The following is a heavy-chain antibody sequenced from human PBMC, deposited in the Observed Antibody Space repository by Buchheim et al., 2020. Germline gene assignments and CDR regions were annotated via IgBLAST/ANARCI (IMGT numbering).Heavy chain of an antibody. CDR3: ASAWELFDS. CDR1: GFTFSTYW. CDR2: STSEWRRT. D-gene: IGHD1-26*01. J-gene: IGHJ4*02. V-gene: IGHV3-74*01. Sequence: EVQLVESGGGLVQPGGSLRLSCAASGFTFSTYWMLWVRQAPGKGLVWVSHSTSEWRRTRYADSVQVRFTIYRHNVKNKLYLQMNSRIAEDTPVSYCASAWELFDSSDQGAL.